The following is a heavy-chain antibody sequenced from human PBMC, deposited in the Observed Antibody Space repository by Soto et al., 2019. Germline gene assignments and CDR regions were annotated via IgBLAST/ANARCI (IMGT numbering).Heavy chain of an antibody. CDR2: IYWDDDK. D-gene: IGHD2-15*01. CDR1: GFSLSTSGVG. CDR3: AHRPSYCSGGSCYSGFDY. Sequence: QITLKESGPTLVKPTQTLTLTCTFSGFSLSTSGVGVGWIRQPPGKALEWLALIYWDDDKRYSPSLKSRLTITKDTSKKQVVLTMTNIDPVDTATYYCAHRPSYCSGGSCYSGFDYWGQGTLVTVSS. V-gene: IGHV2-5*02. J-gene: IGHJ4*02.